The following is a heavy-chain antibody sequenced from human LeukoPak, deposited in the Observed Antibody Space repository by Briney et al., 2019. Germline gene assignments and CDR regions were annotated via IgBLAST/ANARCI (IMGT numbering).Heavy chain of an antibody. CDR1: GYTLTELS. CDR2: FDPEDGET. V-gene: IGHV1-24*01. CDR3: ATAGGSYGGVWFDP. J-gene: IGHJ5*02. D-gene: IGHD1-26*01. Sequence: ASVKVSCKVSGYTLTELSMHWVRQAPGKGLEWMGGFDPEDGETIYAQKFQGRVTMTEDTSTDTAYMELSSLRSEDTAVYYCATAGGSYGGVWFDPWGQGTLVTVSS.